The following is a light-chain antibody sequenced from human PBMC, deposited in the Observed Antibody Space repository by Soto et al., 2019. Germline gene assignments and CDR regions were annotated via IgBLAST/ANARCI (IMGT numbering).Light chain of an antibody. Sequence: QSVLTQPPSASGSPGQSVTISCTGTSSDVGEYNYVSWYQQHPGKAPRLMIFEVNKRPSGVPDRFSGSKSGNTASLTVSGLQAEDEADYYCSSYGGNYNFVFGTGTKVT. J-gene: IGLJ1*01. CDR1: SSDVGEYNY. CDR3: SSYGGNYNFV. CDR2: EVN. V-gene: IGLV2-8*01.